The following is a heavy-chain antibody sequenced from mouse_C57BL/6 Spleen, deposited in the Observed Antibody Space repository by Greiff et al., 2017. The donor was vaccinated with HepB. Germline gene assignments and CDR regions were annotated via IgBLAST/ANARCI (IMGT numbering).Heavy chain of an antibody. Sequence: QVQLKQPGAELVRPGTSVKLSCKASGYTFTSSWMHWVKQRSGQGLEWIGVIDPSDSYTNYNQKFKGKATLTVDTSSSTAYMQLSSLTSEDSAVYYCAIITTVPGDYWGQGTTLTVSS. CDR1: GYTFTSSW. V-gene: IGHV1-59*01. D-gene: IGHD1-1*01. CDR3: AIITTVPGDY. CDR2: IDPSDSYT. J-gene: IGHJ2*01.